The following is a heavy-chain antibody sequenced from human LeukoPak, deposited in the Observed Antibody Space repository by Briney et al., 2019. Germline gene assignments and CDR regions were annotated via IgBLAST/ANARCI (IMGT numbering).Heavy chain of an antibody. CDR1: GYTFTSYD. J-gene: IGHJ4*02. Sequence: ASVRVSCKASGYTFTSYDINWVRQATGQGLEWMGWMNPNSGNTGYAQKFQGRVTITRNNSISTAYMELSSLRSEDTAVYYCARGSVWDILTDWGQGTLVTVSS. CDR2: MNPNSGNT. CDR3: ARGSVWDILTD. V-gene: IGHV1-8*01. D-gene: IGHD3-9*01.